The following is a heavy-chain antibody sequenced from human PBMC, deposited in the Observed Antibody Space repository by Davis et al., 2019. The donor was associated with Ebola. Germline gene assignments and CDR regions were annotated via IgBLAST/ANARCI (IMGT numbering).Heavy chain of an antibody. CDR2: IYYSGST. V-gene: IGHV4-39*01. Sequence: SETLSLTCTVSGGSIGDSSYYWGWIRQPPGKGLEWIGSIYYSGSTYYNLSLKSRVTISVDTSKKQFSLKLSSVTAADTAVYYCASTLNSGYRHFDYWGQGTLVTVSS. CDR1: GGSIGDSSYY. CDR3: ASTLNSGYRHFDY. D-gene: IGHD3-22*01. J-gene: IGHJ4*02.